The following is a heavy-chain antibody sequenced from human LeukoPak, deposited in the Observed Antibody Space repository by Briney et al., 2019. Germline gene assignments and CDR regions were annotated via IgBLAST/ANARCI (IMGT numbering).Heavy chain of an antibody. V-gene: IGHV1-18*01. D-gene: IGHD2-2*01. CDR1: GYTFTGHT. CDR2: ISAYNGNT. Sequence: VASVKVSCKASGYTFTGHTITWVRQAPGQGLEWMGWISAYNGNTQHAQKFQGRVTMTTDTSKNTVYMELRSLRSDDTAVYYCAREITSTGLDYWGQGTLVAVSS. J-gene: IGHJ4*02. CDR3: AREITSTGLDY.